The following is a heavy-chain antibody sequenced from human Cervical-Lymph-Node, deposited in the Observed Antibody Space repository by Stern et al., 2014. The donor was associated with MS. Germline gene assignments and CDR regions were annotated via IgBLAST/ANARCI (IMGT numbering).Heavy chain of an antibody. J-gene: IGHJ6*02. V-gene: IGHV1-69*01. D-gene: IGHD4-17*01. CDR1: GGTFSNYA. CDR3: ASPLTATSVPFGYYGMDV. Sequence: VQLVQSGAEVKKPGSSVKVSCTASGGTFSNYATSWVRQAPGQGLEWLGGIVPLFGKPNYAQKFQGRVTITADESTSTAYMDLSSLRSEDTAVYYCASPLTATSVPFGYYGMDVWGQGTTVTVS. CDR2: IVPLFGKP.